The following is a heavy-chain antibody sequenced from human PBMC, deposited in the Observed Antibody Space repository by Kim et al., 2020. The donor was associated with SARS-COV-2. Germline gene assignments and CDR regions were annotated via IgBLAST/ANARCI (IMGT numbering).Heavy chain of an antibody. CDR3: AWIQNAQTYPLYS. V-gene: IGHV3-15*01. Sequence: GGSLRLSCALSGVPFIDAWMTWVRQAPGMGLEWIGQIKSKGSGGARDYADSVKGRFTISRDDSKSRMYLQMNRLKTEDSALYYCAWIQNAQTYPLYSWGPGTLVTVSS. D-gene: IGHD5-18*01. J-gene: IGHJ5*02. CDR1: GVPFIDAW. CDR2: IKSKGSGGAR.